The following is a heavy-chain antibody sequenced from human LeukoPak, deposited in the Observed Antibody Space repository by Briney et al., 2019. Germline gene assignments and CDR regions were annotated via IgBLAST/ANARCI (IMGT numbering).Heavy chain of an antibody. CDR2: ISAYNGNT. Sequence: ASVKVSCKASGCTFTSYGISWVQQAPGQGLEWMGWISAYNGNTNYAQKLQGRVTMTTDTSTSTAYMELRSLRSDDTAVYYCARGIPAALGLAYYYYYMDVWGKGTTVTVSS. CDR1: GCTFTSYG. V-gene: IGHV1-18*01. J-gene: IGHJ6*03. CDR3: ARGIPAALGLAYYYYYMDV. D-gene: IGHD2-2*01.